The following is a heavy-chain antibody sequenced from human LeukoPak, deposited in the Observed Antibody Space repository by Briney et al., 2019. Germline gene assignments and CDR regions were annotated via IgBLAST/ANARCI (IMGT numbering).Heavy chain of an antibody. CDR2: ISGSGGST. CDR1: GFTFSSYA. V-gene: IGHV3-23*01. D-gene: IGHD4/OR15-4a*01. CDR3: ARDHRAGGGPLVLWFDP. J-gene: IGHJ5*02. Sequence: GGSLRLSCAASGFTFSSYAMSWVRQAPGKGLEWVSAISGSGGSTYYADSVKGRFTISRDNAKNSLYLQMNSLRAEDTAVYYCARDHRAGGGPLVLWFDPWGQGTLVTVSS.